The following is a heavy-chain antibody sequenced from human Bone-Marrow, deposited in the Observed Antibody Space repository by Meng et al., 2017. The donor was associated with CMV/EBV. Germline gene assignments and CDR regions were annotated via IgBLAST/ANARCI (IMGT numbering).Heavy chain of an antibody. V-gene: IGHV1-18*01. CDR2: ISAYNGNT. J-gene: IGHJ4*02. CDR3: ARGRHPFGELFYFDY. CDR1: GGTFSSYA. D-gene: IGHD3-10*01. Sequence: ASVKVSCKASGGTFSSYAISWVRQAPGQGLEWMGWISAYNGNTNYAQKLQGRVTMTTDTFTNTAYMELRSLSSDDTAVYYCARGRHPFGELFYFDYWGQGTLVTVSS.